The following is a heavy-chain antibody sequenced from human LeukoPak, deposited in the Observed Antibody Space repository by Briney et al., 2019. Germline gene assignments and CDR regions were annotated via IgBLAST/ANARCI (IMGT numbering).Heavy chain of an antibody. J-gene: IGHJ4*02. CDR1: GGSFSSYA. CDR2: INRMFGTA. V-gene: IGHV1-69*06. D-gene: IGHD2-21*02. Sequence: AAVKVSCKPSGGSFSSYAISWVRQAPGQGGEWVGGINRMFGTANYAQKLQGRVTITADKFTGTAYMELSSLRSEDTAVYYSADLADGAYCGGGCFYLDYWGQGTLVTVSS. CDR3: ADLADGAYCGGGCFYLDY.